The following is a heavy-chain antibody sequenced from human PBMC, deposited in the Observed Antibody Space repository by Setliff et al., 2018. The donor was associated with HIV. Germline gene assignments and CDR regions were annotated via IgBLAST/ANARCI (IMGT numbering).Heavy chain of an antibody. CDR1: GGTFSSYA. Sequence: SVKVSCKASGGTFSSYAISWVRQAPGQGLEWMGGIIPMVGSANYAQKFQGRVTITADESTSTVYMEVSGLRFEDTAVYFCAKDGPTVIEGSYMDVWGKGTTVTVSS. J-gene: IGHJ6*03. V-gene: IGHV1-69*13. CDR3: AKDGPTVIEGSYMDV. D-gene: IGHD4-4*01. CDR2: IIPMVGSA.